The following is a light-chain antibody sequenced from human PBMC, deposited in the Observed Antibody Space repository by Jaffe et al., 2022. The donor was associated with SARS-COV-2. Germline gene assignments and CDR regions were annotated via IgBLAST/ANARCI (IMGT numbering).Light chain of an antibody. CDR2: KAS. V-gene: IGKV1-5*03. CDR3: QQYDSYPRT. CDR1: QSISNW. Sequence: DIQMTQSPSTLSASVGDRVTITCRASQSISNWLAWYHQKPGKAPKLLIYKASSLESGVPSRFSGSGSGTEFTLTISSLQPDDFATYFCQQYDSYPRTFGQGTKVEIK. J-gene: IGKJ1*01.